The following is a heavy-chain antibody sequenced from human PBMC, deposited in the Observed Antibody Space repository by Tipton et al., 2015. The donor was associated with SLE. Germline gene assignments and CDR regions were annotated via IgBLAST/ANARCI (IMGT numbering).Heavy chain of an antibody. CDR3: ARGGAWAFDI. CDR2: INHSGST. D-gene: IGHD4-17*01. J-gene: IGHJ3*02. Sequence: TLSLTCTVSGGSISSSRYYWGWIRQPPGKGLEWIGEINHSGSTNYNPSLKSRVTISVDTSKNQFSLKLSSVTAADTAVYYCARGGAWAFDIWGQGTMVTVSS. V-gene: IGHV4-39*07. CDR1: GGSISSSRYY.